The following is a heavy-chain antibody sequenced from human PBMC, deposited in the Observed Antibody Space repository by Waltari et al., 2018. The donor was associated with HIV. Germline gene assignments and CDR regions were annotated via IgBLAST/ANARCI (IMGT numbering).Heavy chain of an antibody. CDR1: GVSLCDYW. Sequence: GSLRLSYAASGVSLCDYWMSWVRQAPGKGLEWVANIKKDGSQIHYLDSVKGRFTTPTENAKNSMYLQMDSLRAEDTAIYYCARDGNHHLNGVYYDVFDIWGQGTMVTVSS. V-gene: IGHV3-7*01. J-gene: IGHJ3*02. CDR3: ARDGNHHLNGVYYDVFDI. D-gene: IGHD2-8*01. CDR2: IKKDGSQI.